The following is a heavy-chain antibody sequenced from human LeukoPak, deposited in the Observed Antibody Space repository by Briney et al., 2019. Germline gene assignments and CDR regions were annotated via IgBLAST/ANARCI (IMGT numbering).Heavy chain of an antibody. CDR1: GYSFSSYW. CDR3: ARQRGPRDFDY. J-gene: IGHJ4*02. V-gene: IGHV5-51*01. D-gene: IGHD3-10*01. CDR2: IYPGDSDT. Sequence: GESLKISCKASGYSFSSYWIAWVRQMPGKGLEWMGIIYPGDSDTRYSPSFQGQVTISADKSISTAYLQWSSLKASDTAMYYCARQRGPRDFDYWGQGTLVTVSS.